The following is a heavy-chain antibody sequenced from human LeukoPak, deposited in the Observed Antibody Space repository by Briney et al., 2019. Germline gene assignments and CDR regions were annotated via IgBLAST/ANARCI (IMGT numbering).Heavy chain of an antibody. D-gene: IGHD3-9*01. Sequence: ASVKVSCKTSENIFTDYYIHWVRQAPGQGLEWLGWINPHSGGTNYAQYFQDRVIMTGDTSISTAYMELRGLISDDTATYYCARGGDDYDILTQWGQGTLVTVSS. V-gene: IGHV1-2*02. J-gene: IGHJ4*02. CDR3: ARGGDDYDILTQ. CDR1: ENIFTDYY. CDR2: INPHSGGT.